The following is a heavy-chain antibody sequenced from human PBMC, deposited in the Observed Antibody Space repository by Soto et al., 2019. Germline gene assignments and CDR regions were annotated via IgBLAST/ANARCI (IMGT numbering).Heavy chain of an antibody. CDR1: GFDFSNFW. D-gene: IGHD2-21*01. Sequence: EVQLVESGGGLVQPGGSLRISCDASGFDFSNFWMTWVRQVPGRGLEWVANINYDGSEKNYVDSVKGRFTIFRDNAKNSEALLMSGLRVDDTAIYYCAKGSHPRSRLPVAGDHWGQGTLITIAS. J-gene: IGHJ4*02. CDR3: AKGSHPRSRLPVAGDH. CDR2: INYDGSEK. V-gene: IGHV3-7*01.